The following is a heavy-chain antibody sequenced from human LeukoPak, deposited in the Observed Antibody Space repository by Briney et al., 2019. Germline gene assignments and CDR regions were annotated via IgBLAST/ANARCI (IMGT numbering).Heavy chain of an antibody. CDR2: IYHSGST. Sequence: SETLSLTCAVSGYSISSGYYWGWIRQPPGKGLEWFGSIYHSGSTYYNPSLKSRVTISVDTSKNQFSLKLSSVTAADTAVYYCASRLRVYYYDSSGYYYFDYWGQGTLVTVSS. D-gene: IGHD3-22*01. V-gene: IGHV4-38-2*01. CDR3: ASRLRVYYYDSSGYYYFDY. CDR1: GYSISSGYY. J-gene: IGHJ4*02.